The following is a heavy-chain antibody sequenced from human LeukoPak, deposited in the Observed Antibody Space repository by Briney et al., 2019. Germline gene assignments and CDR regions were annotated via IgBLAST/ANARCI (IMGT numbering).Heavy chain of an antibody. Sequence: GGSLRLSCAASGFXFSSYAMSWVRRAPGKGLEWVSAISGSGGSTYYADSVKGRFTISRDNSKNTLYLQMNSLRAEDTAVYYCAKAWYSSSSLSEYYFDYWGQGTLVTVSS. V-gene: IGHV3-23*01. D-gene: IGHD6-6*01. CDR1: GFXFSSYA. J-gene: IGHJ4*02. CDR3: AKAWYSSSSLSEYYFDY. CDR2: ISGSGGST.